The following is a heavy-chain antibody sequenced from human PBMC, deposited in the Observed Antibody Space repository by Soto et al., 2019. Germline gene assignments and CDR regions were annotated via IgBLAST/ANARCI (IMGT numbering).Heavy chain of an antibody. J-gene: IGHJ4*02. CDR1: GDSVSSNSAA. V-gene: IGHV6-1*01. D-gene: IGHD3-10*01. CDR2: TYYRSKWYT. Sequence: SQSLSLTCAISGDSVSSNSAAWNWIRQSPSRGLEWLGRTYYRSKWYTEYAVSVKSRISINPDTSKNQFSLQLNSVTPDDTAFYYCPRDWGGLGYWGQGTLVTVSS. CDR3: PRDWGGLGY.